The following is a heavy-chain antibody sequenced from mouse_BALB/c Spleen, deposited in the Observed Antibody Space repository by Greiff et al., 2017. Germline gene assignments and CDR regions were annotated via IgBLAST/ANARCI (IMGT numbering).Heavy chain of an antibody. CDR1: GFSLTSYD. V-gene: IGHV2-9-2*01. CDR3: VNAMDY. CDR2: IWTGGGT. Sequence: QVQLKESGPGLVAPSQSLSITCTVSGFSLTSYDISWIRQPPGKGLEWLGVIWTGGGTNYNSAFMSRLSISKDNSKSQVFLKMNSLQTDDTAIYYCVNAMDYWGQGTSVTVSS. J-gene: IGHJ4*01.